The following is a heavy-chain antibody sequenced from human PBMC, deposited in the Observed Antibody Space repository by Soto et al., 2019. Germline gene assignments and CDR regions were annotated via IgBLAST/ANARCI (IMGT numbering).Heavy chain of an antibody. CDR1: DGSISNFY. Sequence: SETLSLTCTVSDGSISNFYWSWIRQPPGKGLEWIGYISSSGNTNYNPSLKSRVSISVDTSKNQFSLNLTSVTAADTAVYYCARAPMVLTRSYFDSWGQGTPVTVS. CDR3: ARAPMVLTRSYFDS. D-gene: IGHD3-22*01. V-gene: IGHV4-59*01. J-gene: IGHJ4*02. CDR2: ISSSGNT.